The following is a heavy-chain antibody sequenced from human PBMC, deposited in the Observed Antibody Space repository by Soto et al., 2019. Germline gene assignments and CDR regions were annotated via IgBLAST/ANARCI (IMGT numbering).Heavy chain of an antibody. CDR1: GVSVSSNRAA. D-gene: IGHD5-12*01. Sequence: PSQTLSLTCAISGVSVSSNRAAWNWIRQSPSRGLEWLGRTYYRSKWYNDYAVSVKSRITINSDTSKNQFSLQLNSVTPEDTAVYYCARGHGYSGSAVWFDPWGQGTLVTVSS. CDR2: TYYRSKWYN. J-gene: IGHJ5*02. CDR3: ARGHGYSGSAVWFDP. V-gene: IGHV6-1*01.